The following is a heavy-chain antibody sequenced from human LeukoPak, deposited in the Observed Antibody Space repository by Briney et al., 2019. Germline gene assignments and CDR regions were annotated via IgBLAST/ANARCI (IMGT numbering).Heavy chain of an antibody. V-gene: IGHV3-30-3*01. D-gene: IGHD3-3*01. CDR1: GFTFSSYA. Sequence: PGGSLRLSCAASGFTFSSYAMHWVRQAPGKGLEWVAVISYDGSNKYYADSVKGRFTTSRDNSKNTLYLQMNSLRAEDTAVYYCAREGKTYYDSWSGYWAPQQYQYYYGMDVWGQGTTVTVSS. CDR3: AREGKTYYDSWSGYWAPQQYQYYYGMDV. J-gene: IGHJ6*02. CDR2: ISYDGSNK.